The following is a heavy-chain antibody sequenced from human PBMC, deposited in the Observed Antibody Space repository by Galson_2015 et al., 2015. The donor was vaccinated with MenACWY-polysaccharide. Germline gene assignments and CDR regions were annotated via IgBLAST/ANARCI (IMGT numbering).Heavy chain of an antibody. CDR2: ISGSGGST. CDR3: AKDLITFGGVIVLFDY. Sequence: SLRLSCAASGFTFSSYAMSWVRQAPGKGLEWVSAISGSGGSTYYADSVKGRFTISRDNSKNTLYLQMNSLRAEDTAVYYCAKDLITFGGVIVLFDYWGQGTLVTVSS. J-gene: IGHJ4*02. D-gene: IGHD3-16*02. V-gene: IGHV3-23*01. CDR1: GFTFSSYA.